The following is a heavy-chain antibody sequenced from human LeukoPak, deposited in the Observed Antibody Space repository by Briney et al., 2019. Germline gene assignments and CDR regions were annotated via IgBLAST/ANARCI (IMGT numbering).Heavy chain of an antibody. CDR1: GLTFSSYA. D-gene: IGHD5-12*01. J-gene: IGHJ4*02. CDR3: AREARSLSGYETYYFDY. V-gene: IGHV3-64*01. CDR2: ISSNGGST. Sequence: GGSLRLSCAASGLTFSSYAMHWVRQAPGKGLEYVSAISSNGGSTYYANSVKGRFTISRDNSKNTLYLQMGSLRAEDMAVYYCAREARSLSGYETYYFDYWGQGTLVTVSS.